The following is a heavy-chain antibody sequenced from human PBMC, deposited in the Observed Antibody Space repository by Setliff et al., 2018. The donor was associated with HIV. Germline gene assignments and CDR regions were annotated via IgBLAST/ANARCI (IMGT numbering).Heavy chain of an antibody. Sequence: PGGSLRLSCTASGFAFVDHAMNWVRQAPGKGLEWVSVISANGGSTYSADSVQGRFTISRDNSKNSLYLQMNSLRVEDTAVYYCARDYLYYNLYNGSPVYGMDVWGQGTTVTVSS. CDR1: GFAFVDHA. D-gene: IGHD3-3*01. J-gene: IGHJ6*02. CDR2: ISANGGST. V-gene: IGHV3-23*01. CDR3: ARDYLYYNLYNGSPVYGMDV.